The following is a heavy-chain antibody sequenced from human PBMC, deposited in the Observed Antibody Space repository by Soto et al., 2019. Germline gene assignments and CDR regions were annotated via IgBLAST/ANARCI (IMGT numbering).Heavy chain of an antibody. V-gene: IGHV3-7*01. CDR1: GFTFSNYW. J-gene: IGHJ4*02. Sequence: GGSLRLSCAASGFTFSNYWMSWVRQAPGKGLEWVANIKQDGSEKFYVDSVKGRFTISRDNAKNSAYLQMNSLRAEDTAVYYWARETGNFWSGYYFDYWGQGTLVTVSS. CDR3: ARETGNFWSGYYFDY. CDR2: IKQDGSEK. D-gene: IGHD3-3*01.